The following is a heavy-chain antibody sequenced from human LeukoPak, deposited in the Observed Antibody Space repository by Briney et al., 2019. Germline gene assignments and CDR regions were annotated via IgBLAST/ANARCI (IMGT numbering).Heavy chain of an antibody. CDR3: ARSENYRFDY. CDR1: GDSVSSDSAA. D-gene: IGHD1-7*01. Sequence: SQTLSLTCAISGDSVSSDSAAWNWIRQSPSRGLEWLGRTYYRSKWHNDYAVSVKSRVTINPDTSKNQFSLHLISVTPEDTAVYYCARSENYRFDYWGQGTLVTVSS. J-gene: IGHJ4*02. V-gene: IGHV6-1*01. CDR2: TYYRSKWHN.